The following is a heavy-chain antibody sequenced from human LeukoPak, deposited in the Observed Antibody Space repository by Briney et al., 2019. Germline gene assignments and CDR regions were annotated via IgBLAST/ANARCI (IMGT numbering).Heavy chain of an antibody. J-gene: IGHJ4*02. CDR2: IKQDGSKK. CDR3: ARDYYDSSGPIDY. V-gene: IGHV3-7*01. CDR1: GFPFSSYW. D-gene: IGHD3-22*01. Sequence: PGGSLRLSCVASGFPFSSYWMTWVRQAPGKGLEWVANIKQDGSKKSYVDSVKGRFTISRDNSKNTLYLQMNSLRAEDTAVYYCARDYYDSSGPIDYWGQGTLVTVSS.